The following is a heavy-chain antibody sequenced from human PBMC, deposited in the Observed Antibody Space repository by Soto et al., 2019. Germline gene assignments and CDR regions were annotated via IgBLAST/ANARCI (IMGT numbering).Heavy chain of an antibody. J-gene: IGHJ5*02. Sequence: SETLSLTCTVSGGSISSSSYYWGWIRQPPGKGLEWIGSIYYSGSTYYNPSLKSRVTISVDTPKNQFSLKLSSVTAADTAVYYCARPHAVAYNWFDPWGQGTLVTVSS. V-gene: IGHV4-39*01. CDR1: GGSISSSSYY. CDR2: IYYSGST. CDR3: ARPHAVAYNWFDP. D-gene: IGHD6-19*01.